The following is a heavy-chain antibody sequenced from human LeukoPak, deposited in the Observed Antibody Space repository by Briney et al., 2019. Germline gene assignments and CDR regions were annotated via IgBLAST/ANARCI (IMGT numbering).Heavy chain of an antibody. CDR3: AREEVGVVPADY. J-gene: IGHJ4*02. V-gene: IGHV4-39*02. CDR1: GGSISSSSYY. D-gene: IGHD2-2*01. CDR2: IYYSGST. Sequence: KTSETLSLTCTVSGGSISSSSYYWGWIRQPPGKGLEWIGSIYYSGSTYYNPSLKSRVTISVDTSKNQFSLKLSSVTAADTAVYYCAREEVGVVPADYWGQGTLVTVSS.